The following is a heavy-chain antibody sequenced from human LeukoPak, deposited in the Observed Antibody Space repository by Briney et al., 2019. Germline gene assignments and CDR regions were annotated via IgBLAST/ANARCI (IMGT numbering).Heavy chain of an antibody. J-gene: IGHJ6*04. Sequence: SGYTFTSYGISWXRQAPGQGLEWMGWISAYNGNTNYAQKLQGRVTMTTDTSTSTAYMELRSLRSDDTAVYYCARYPPFYDILTGYLVPSGMDVWGKGTTVTVSS. CDR3: ARYPPFYDILTGYLVPSGMDV. D-gene: IGHD3-9*01. V-gene: IGHV1-18*04. CDR2: ISAYNGNT. CDR1: GYTFTSYG.